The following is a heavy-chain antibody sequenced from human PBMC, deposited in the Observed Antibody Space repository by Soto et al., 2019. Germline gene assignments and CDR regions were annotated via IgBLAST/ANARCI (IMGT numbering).Heavy chain of an antibody. CDR3: AKVCDSSGYHDAFDI. CDR2: ISYDGSNK. CDR1: GFTFSSYG. Sequence: VPLVESGGGVVQPGRSLRLSCAASGFTFSSYGMHWVRQAPGKGLEWVAVISYDGSNKYYADSVKGRFTISRDNSKNTLYLQMNSLRAEDTAVYYCAKVCDSSGYHDAFDIWGQGTMVTVSS. J-gene: IGHJ3*02. D-gene: IGHD3-22*01. V-gene: IGHV3-30*18.